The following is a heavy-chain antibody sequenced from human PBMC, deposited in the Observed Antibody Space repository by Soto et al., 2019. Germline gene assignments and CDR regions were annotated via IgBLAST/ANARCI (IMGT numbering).Heavy chain of an antibody. D-gene: IGHD2-8*01. J-gene: IGHJ4*02. Sequence: QVQLQESGPGLVKPSQTLSLSCTVSGDSMTGGDVYWSWIRQSPGKALEWIAHISYGGYKFYNPSLKSRVTMSVDTSRNQVSLKLSSVTAADTAVYYCATVNGSFLSFFDNWGQGTLVAVSS. CDR3: ATVNGSFLSFFDN. V-gene: IGHV4-30-4*01. CDR2: ISYGGYK. CDR1: GDSMTGGDVY.